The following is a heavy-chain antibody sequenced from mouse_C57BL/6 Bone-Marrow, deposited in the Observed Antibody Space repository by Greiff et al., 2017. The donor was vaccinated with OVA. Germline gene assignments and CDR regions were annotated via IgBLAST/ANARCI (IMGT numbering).Heavy chain of an antibody. CDR2: IDPNSGGT. CDR1: GYTFTSYW. V-gene: IGHV1-72*01. D-gene: IGHD2-5*01. J-gene: IGHJ4*01. Sequence: QVHVKQPGAELVKPGASVKLSCKASGYTFTSYWMHWVKQRPGRGLEWIGRIDPNSGGTKYNEKFKSKATLTVDKPSSTAYMQLSSLTSEDSAVYYCASYYSNFYAMDYWGQGTSVTVSS. CDR3: ASYYSNFYAMDY.